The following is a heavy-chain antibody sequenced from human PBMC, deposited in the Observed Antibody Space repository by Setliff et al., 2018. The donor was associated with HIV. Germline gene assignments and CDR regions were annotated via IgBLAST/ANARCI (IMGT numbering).Heavy chain of an antibody. J-gene: IGHJ3*02. CDR2: IYHSGST. V-gene: IGHV4-38-2*01. CDR1: GYSISSGYY. D-gene: IGHD6-19*01. CDR3: ARSRGAGYSSGWYGGSYAFGI. Sequence: PSETLSLTCAVSGYSISSGYYWGWIRQPPGKGLEWIGSIYHSGSTYYNPSLKSRVTISVDTSKNQFSLKLSSVTAADTAVYYCARSRGAGYSSGWYGGSYAFGIWGQGTMVTVSS.